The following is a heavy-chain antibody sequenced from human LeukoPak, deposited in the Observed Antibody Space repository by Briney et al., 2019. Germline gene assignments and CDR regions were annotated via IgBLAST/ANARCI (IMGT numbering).Heavy chain of an antibody. Sequence: GGSLRLSCAASGFTFSNAWMNWVRQAPGKGLVWVSRINSGGSGTSYADSVKGRFTISRDNAKNTLYLQMNSLRAEDTAVYYCASSLGPLTDYWGQGTLVTVSS. CDR2: INSGGSGT. CDR3: ASSLGPLTDY. D-gene: IGHD7-27*01. V-gene: IGHV3-74*01. CDR1: GFTFSNAW. J-gene: IGHJ4*02.